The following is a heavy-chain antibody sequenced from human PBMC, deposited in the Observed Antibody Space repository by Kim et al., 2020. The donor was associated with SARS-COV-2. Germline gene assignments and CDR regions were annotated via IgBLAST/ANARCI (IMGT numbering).Heavy chain of an antibody. CDR3: AKLLGDIVATGGMDV. V-gene: IGHV3-23*01. J-gene: IGHJ6*02. Sequence: GGSLRLSCAASGFTFSSYAMSWVRQAPGKGLEWVSAISGSGGSTYYADSVKGRFTISRDNSKNTLYLQMNSLRAEDTAVYYCAKLLGDIVATGGMDVWGQGTTVTVSS. D-gene: IGHD5-12*01. CDR2: ISGSGGST. CDR1: GFTFSSYA.